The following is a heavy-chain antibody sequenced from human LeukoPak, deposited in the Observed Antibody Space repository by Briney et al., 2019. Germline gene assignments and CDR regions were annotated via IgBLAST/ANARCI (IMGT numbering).Heavy chain of an antibody. Sequence: GASVKVSCKASGGTFSSYAISWVRQAPGQGLEWMGRIIPIFGTANYTQKSQGRVTITTDESTSTAYMELSSLRSEDTAVYYCSRSNIVVVPAATYYYYMDVWGKGTTVTVSS. J-gene: IGHJ6*03. V-gene: IGHV1-69*05. CDR2: IIPIFGTA. CDR1: GGTFSSYA. D-gene: IGHD2-2*01. CDR3: SRSNIVVVPAATYYYYMDV.